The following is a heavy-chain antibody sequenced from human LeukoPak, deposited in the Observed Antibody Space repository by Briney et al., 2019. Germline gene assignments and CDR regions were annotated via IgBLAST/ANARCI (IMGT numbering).Heavy chain of an antibody. D-gene: IGHD3-16*01. Sequence: GGSLRLSCAATGFNFKNYAMTWARQAPGKGLEWVSAVNGSGVITYYSDSVRGRFTISRDNSKNTLYLKMNSLRAADTAIYYCAKDSSQGGDYFDYWGQGTLVTVSS. J-gene: IGHJ4*02. CDR2: VNGSGVIT. CDR1: GFNFKNYA. CDR3: AKDSSQGGDYFDY. V-gene: IGHV3-23*01.